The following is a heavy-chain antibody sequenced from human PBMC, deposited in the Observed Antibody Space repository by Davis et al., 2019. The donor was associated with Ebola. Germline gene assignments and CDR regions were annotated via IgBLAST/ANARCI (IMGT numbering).Heavy chain of an antibody. Sequence: SLKIPCAAPGFTFDDYAMHWVRQAPGKGLEWVSGISWNSGSIGYVDSVKGRFTISRDNAKNSLYLQMNSLRAEDTAVYYCARDGESVATITGLGHFDYWGQGTLVTVSS. D-gene: IGHD5-12*01. V-gene: IGHV3-9*01. J-gene: IGHJ4*02. CDR3: ARDGESVATITGLGHFDY. CDR1: GFTFDDYA. CDR2: ISWNSGSI.